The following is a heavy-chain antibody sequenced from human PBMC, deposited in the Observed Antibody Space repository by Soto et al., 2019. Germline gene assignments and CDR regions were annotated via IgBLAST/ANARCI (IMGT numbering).Heavy chain of an antibody. CDR1: GFTFSDYS. CDR2: IPSSSSYM. Sequence: GGSLRLSCAASGFTFSDYSMNWVRQAPGKGLEWVSSIPSSSSYMYYADSVKGRFTISRDNAKNSLYLQMHSLRVEDTAVYYCARYPHYDFWSGPQGFDYWGQGTLVTVSS. J-gene: IGHJ4*02. D-gene: IGHD3-3*01. V-gene: IGHV3-21*01. CDR3: ARYPHYDFWSGPQGFDY.